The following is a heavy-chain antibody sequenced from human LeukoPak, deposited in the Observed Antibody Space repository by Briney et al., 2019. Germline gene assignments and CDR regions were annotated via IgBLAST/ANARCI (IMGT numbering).Heavy chain of an antibody. CDR3: ARGLMTTVNWFDP. CDR1: GFTFSSYS. CDR2: ISSSSSYI. D-gene: IGHD4-17*01. V-gene: IGHV3-21*01. J-gene: IGHJ5*02. Sequence: PGGSLRLSCAASGFTFSSYSMSWVRQAPGKGLEWVSSISSSSSYIYYADSVKGRFTISRDNAKNSLYLQMNSLRAEDTAVYYCARGLMTTVNWFDPWGQGTLVTVSS.